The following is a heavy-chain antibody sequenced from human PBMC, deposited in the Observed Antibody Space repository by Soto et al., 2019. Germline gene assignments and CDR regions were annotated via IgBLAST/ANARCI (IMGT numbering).Heavy chain of an antibody. V-gene: IGHV3-23*01. CDR1: GFTFSSYA. CDR3: AKDTKQPDIVVVVAATRLGGYYYGMDV. D-gene: IGHD2-15*01. Sequence: GGSLRLSCAASGFTFSSYAMSWGRPAPGEGLEWVSAISGSGGSTYYADSVKGRFTISRDNSKNTLYLQMISLRAEDTAVYYCAKDTKQPDIVVVVAATRLGGYYYGMDVWGQGTTVTVSS. J-gene: IGHJ6*02. CDR2: ISGSGGST.